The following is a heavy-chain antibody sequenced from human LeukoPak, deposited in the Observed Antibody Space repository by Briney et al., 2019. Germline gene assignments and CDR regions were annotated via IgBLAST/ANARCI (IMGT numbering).Heavy chain of an antibody. V-gene: IGHV3-48*03. CDR2: ISSSGSTI. Sequence: PGGSLRLSCAASGFTFSSYEMNWVRQAPGKGLEWVSYISSSGSTIYYADSVKGRFTISRDNAKNSLYLQMNSLRAEDTAVYYCARVGWGKYQLPNYFDYWDQGTLVTVSS. J-gene: IGHJ4*02. CDR1: GFTFSSYE. D-gene: IGHD2-2*01. CDR3: ARVGWGKYQLPNYFDY.